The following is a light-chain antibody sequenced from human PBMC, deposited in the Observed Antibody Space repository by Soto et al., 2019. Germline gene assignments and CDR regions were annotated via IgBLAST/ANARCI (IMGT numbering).Light chain of an antibody. J-gene: IGKJ1*01. CDR1: QSVTTN. Sequence: EIVMTQSPATRSVSPGERATLSCRASQSVTTNLAWYQQQPGQAPRLLIYGASTRATGIPARFSGSGSGTEFTLTISSLQSEDFALYYCQQYNNWPPWTFGQGTKVEIK. CDR3: QQYNNWPPWT. CDR2: GAS. V-gene: IGKV3-15*01.